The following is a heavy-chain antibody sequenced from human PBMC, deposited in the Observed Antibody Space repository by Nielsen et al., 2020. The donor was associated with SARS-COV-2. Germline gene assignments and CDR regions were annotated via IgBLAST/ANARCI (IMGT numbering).Heavy chain of an antibody. CDR1: GGSISSGGYY. CDR3: ARGGQFGLFDY. J-gene: IGHJ4*02. Sequence: SETLSLTCTVSGGSISSGGYYWSWIRQHPGKGLEWIGYIYYSGSTYYNPSLKIRVTISVERSKNQFSLKLNSVTAADTAVYYCARGGQFGLFDYWGQGTLVTVSS. CDR2: IYYSGST. D-gene: IGHD3-10*01. V-gene: IGHV4-31*03.